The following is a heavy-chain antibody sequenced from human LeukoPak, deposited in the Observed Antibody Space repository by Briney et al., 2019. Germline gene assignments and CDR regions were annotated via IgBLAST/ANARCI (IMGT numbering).Heavy chain of an antibody. V-gene: IGHV1-46*01. D-gene: IGHD5-18*01. CDR2: INPSGGST. CDR3: VSRVYVDTAMVTDHYYYYYGMDV. Sequence: ASVKVSCKASGYTFTSYYMHWVRQAPGQGLEWMGIINPSGGSTSYAQKFQGRVTMTRDTSTSTVYMELSSLRPEDTAVYYCVSRVYVDTAMVTDHYYYYYGMDVWGQGTTVTVSS. J-gene: IGHJ6*02. CDR1: GYTFTSYY.